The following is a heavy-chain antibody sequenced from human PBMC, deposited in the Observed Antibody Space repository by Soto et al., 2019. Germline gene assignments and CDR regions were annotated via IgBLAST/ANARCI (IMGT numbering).Heavy chain of an antibody. V-gene: IGHV3-7*01. CDR1: GFSIRRYW. CDR2: IKEDGSEK. J-gene: IGHJ3*01. Sequence: QLVESGGGLVQPGGSLRLTCGASGFSIRRYWMSWVRQAPGKGLEWVANIKEDGSEKFYAKSVEGRFNISRDNAKNSLSLPMNNLRSDDTAVYFCARDNPTFTDWGQGTMILVSS. CDR3: ARDNPTFTD.